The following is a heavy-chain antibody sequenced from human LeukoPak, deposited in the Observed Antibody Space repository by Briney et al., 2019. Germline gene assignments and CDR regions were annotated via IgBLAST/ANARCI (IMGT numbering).Heavy chain of an antibody. CDR1: GFTFSSYS. Sequence: GGSLRLSCAASGFTFSSYSMNWVRQAPGKGLEWVSSISSSSSYIYYADSVKGRFTISRDNAKNSLYLQMNSLRAEDTAVYYCARCSWVDGKVEGAFDIWGQGTMVTVSS. V-gene: IGHV3-21*01. CDR3: ARCSWVDGKVEGAFDI. D-gene: IGHD2-15*01. CDR2: ISSSSSYI. J-gene: IGHJ3*02.